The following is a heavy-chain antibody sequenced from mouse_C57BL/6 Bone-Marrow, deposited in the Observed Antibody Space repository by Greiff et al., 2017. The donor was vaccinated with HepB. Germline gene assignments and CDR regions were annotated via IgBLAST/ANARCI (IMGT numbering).Heavy chain of an antibody. CDR3: ARVGDPDY. V-gene: IGHV3-6*01. CDR1: GYSITSGYY. Sequence: DVKLVESGPGLVKPSQSLSLTCSVPGYSITSGYYWNWIRQFPGNKLEWMGYISYDGSNNYNPSLKNRISITRDTSKNQFFLKLNSVTTEDTATYYCARVGDPDYWGQGTTLTVSS. J-gene: IGHJ2*01. CDR2: ISYDGSN.